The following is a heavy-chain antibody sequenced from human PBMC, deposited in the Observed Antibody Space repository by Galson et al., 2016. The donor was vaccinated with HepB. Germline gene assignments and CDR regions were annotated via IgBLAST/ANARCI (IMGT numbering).Heavy chain of an antibody. V-gene: IGHV3-21*01. Sequence: SLRLSCAASGFTFNSYFMNWVRQAPGKGLEWVSSISSSSSYIYYADSVKGRFTISRDNAKNSLYLQMNSLRAEDTAVYYCARDRGSDWNDVSQSRHCYYGMGVWGRGTTVTVSS. CDR1: GFTFNSYF. J-gene: IGHJ6*04. D-gene: IGHD1-1*01. CDR2: ISSSSSYI. CDR3: ARDRGSDWNDVSQSRHCYYGMGV.